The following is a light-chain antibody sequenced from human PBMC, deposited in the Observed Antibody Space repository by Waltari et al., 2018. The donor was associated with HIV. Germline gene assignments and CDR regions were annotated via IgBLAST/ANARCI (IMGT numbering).Light chain of an antibody. Sequence: QSALTQPRSVSGSPGQSVTISCTGTSSDVGGYNYVSWYHQHPGKAPKLVIYDVSKRPSGVPDRFSASKSGNTASLTISGLQAEDEADYYCCSYAGTYTLVFGGGTKLTVL. CDR3: CSYAGTYTLV. CDR2: DVS. J-gene: IGLJ3*02. V-gene: IGLV2-11*01. CDR1: SSDVGGYNY.